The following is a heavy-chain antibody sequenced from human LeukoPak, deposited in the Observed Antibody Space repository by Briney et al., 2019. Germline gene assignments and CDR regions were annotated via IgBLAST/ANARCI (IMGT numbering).Heavy chain of an antibody. D-gene: IGHD3-22*01. V-gene: IGHV5-51*01. CDR3: ATQNYDSSGYYYPAIDY. CDR1: GYSFTSYW. J-gene: IGHJ4*02. Sequence: GESLKISCKGSGYSFTSYWIGWVRQMPGKGLEWMGIIYPGDSDTRYSPSFQGHVTISADKSISTAYLQWSSLKASDTAMYYCATQNYDSSGYYYPAIDYWGQGTLVTVSS. CDR2: IYPGDSDT.